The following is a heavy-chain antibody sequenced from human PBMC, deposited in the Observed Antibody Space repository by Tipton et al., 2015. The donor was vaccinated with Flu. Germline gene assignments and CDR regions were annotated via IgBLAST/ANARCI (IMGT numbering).Heavy chain of an antibody. Sequence: TLSLTCTVSGGSISGSYWSWIRQSPGKGLEFIGYIYSSGSTNYNPSLNSRATISLDASKNQFSLMLSSVTAADTAVYYCASHYDRSGLRPFDIWGQGTMVTVSS. CDR3: ASHYDRSGLRPFDI. J-gene: IGHJ3*02. V-gene: IGHV4-59*08. CDR1: GGSISGSY. D-gene: IGHD3-22*01. CDR2: IYSSGST.